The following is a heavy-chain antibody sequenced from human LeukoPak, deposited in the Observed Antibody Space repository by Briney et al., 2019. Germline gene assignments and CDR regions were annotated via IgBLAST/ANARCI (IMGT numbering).Heavy chain of an antibody. CDR2: IYSGGTT. CDR1: GLTVSSTY. Sequence: PGGSLRLPCVISGLTVSSTYMSWVRQAPGKGLEWVAVIYSGGTTNYADSVKGRFIVYRDSSKNTLYLQMNSLRAEDTAVYYCASKVTTGYWGQGTLVTVSS. CDR3: ASKVTTGY. J-gene: IGHJ4*02. D-gene: IGHD4-17*01. V-gene: IGHV3-66*01.